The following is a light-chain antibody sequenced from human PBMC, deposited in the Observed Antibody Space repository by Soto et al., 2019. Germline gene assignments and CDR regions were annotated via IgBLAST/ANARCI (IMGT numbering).Light chain of an antibody. CDR1: QSVRSSY. CDR3: QQYGTSPRT. V-gene: IGKV3-20*01. J-gene: IGKJ1*01. CDR2: GVS. Sequence: EIVLTQSPGTLSLSPGERATLSCRASQSVRSSYLAWYQQKLGQAPRLLIYGVSNRATGIPDRFSGSGSGTDFTLTISSLGSEDFAVYYCQQYGTSPRTFGQGTKVEIK.